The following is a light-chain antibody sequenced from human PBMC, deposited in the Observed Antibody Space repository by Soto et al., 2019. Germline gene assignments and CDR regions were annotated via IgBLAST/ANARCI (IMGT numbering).Light chain of an antibody. J-gene: IGKJ5*01. Sequence: ENVLTQSPGTLSLSPGERDTLSCRASQTVSSYLPWYQQRPGQAPRLPIYGASKRATGIPDRCSGSGSGTDFTLTISRLEPEDFALYYCQQYGTSPITFGQGTRLEIK. V-gene: IGKV3-20*01. CDR3: QQYGTSPIT. CDR1: QTVSSY. CDR2: GAS.